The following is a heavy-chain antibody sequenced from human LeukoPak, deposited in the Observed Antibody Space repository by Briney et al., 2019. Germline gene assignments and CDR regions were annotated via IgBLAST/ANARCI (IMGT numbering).Heavy chain of an antibody. Sequence: SETLSLTCTVSGDSISGNYWTWIRQPPGKGLEWIGYIYYSGSTNYNASLKSRVTISVDTSKNQFSLKLSSVTAADTAVYYCAREPVAGHFDYWGQGTLVTVSS. D-gene: IGHD6-19*01. J-gene: IGHJ4*02. CDR3: AREPVAGHFDY. CDR2: IYYSGST. V-gene: IGHV4-59*01. CDR1: GDSISGNY.